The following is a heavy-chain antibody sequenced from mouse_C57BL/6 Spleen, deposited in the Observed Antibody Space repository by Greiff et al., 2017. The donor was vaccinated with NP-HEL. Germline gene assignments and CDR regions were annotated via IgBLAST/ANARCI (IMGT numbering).Heavy chain of an antibody. D-gene: IGHD4-1*01. Sequence: QLVESGGGLVKPGGSLKLSCAASGFTFSSYAMSWVRQTPEKRLEWVATISDGGSYTYYPDNVKGRFTISRDNAKNNLYLQMSHLKSEDTAMYYCARAAWDVYAMDYWGQGTSVTVSS. V-gene: IGHV5-4*01. CDR2: ISDGGSYT. CDR3: ARAAWDVYAMDY. CDR1: GFTFSSYA. J-gene: IGHJ4*01.